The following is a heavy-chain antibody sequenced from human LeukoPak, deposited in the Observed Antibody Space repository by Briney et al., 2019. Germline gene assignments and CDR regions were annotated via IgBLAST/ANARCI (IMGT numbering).Heavy chain of an antibody. J-gene: IGHJ5*02. CDR2: INHSGGS. Sequence: SETLSLTCTVSGGSISSYYWSWIRQPPGKGLEWIGEINHSGGSNYNPSLKSRVTISVDKSKNQFSLKLSSVTAADTAVYYCARDRVIVVVGEFDPWGQGTLVTVSS. CDR3: ARDRVIVVVGEFDP. CDR1: GGSISSYY. V-gene: IGHV4-34*01. D-gene: IGHD3-22*01.